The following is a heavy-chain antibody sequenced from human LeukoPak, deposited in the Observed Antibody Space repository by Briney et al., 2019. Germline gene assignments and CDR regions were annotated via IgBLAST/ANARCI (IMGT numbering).Heavy chain of an antibody. CDR1: GGSFSGYY. J-gene: IGHJ6*02. Sequence: PSETLSLTCAVYGGSFSGYYWSWIRQPPGKGLEWIGEINHSGSTNYNPSLKSRVTISVDTSKNQFSLKLSSVTAADTAVYYCARGYYGSGTEYGTDVWGQGTTVTVSS. D-gene: IGHD3-10*01. CDR2: INHSGST. V-gene: IGHV4-34*01. CDR3: ARGYYGSGTEYGTDV.